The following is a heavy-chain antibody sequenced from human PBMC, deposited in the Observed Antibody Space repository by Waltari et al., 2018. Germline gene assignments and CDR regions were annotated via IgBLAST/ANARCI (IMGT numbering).Heavy chain of an antibody. Sequence: QVQLVESGGGVVQPGGSLRLGCAASGFLFSDYGIHWVRQAPGKSPEWMAVIWNHGRSEFYEDSVKGRFTISRDNSKNILYLQMNNLRVEDTAIYYCARNLEDFYCTTTNCFMDYWGQGTLVTVSS. J-gene: IGHJ4*02. CDR2: IWNHGRSE. V-gene: IGHV3-33*01. D-gene: IGHD2-2*01. CDR3: ARNLEDFYCTTTNCFMDY. CDR1: GFLFSDYG.